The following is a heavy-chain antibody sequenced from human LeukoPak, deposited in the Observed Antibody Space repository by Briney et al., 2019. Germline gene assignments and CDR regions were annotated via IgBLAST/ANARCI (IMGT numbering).Heavy chain of an antibody. D-gene: IGHD6-6*01. CDR2: IWNSGST. CDR1: GDSISSRSYY. J-gene: IGHJ5*02. CDR3: ARDVSSMFPNWFDP. Sequence: SETLSLTCSVSGDSISSRSYYWTWTRQHPEKGLEWIGYIWNSGSTNYNPALKSRVTISVDTSKNHFSLKLTSVTAADTAIYYCARDVSSMFPNWFDPWGQGVLVIVSS. V-gene: IGHV4-31*03.